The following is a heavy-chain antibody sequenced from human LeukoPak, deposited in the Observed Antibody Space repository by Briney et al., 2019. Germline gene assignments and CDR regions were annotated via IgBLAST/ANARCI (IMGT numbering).Heavy chain of an antibody. J-gene: IGHJ4*02. CDR2: TSGSGAYT. D-gene: IGHD6-13*01. CDR3: AKGSALGYSSSWYLNS. Sequence: GGSLRLSCAASGFTFSSYGMNWVRQAPGKGLEWISATSGSGAYTYCADSVKGRFTISRDNSKDTLYLQMNSLKVDDTALYYCAKGSALGYSSSWYLNSWGQGTLVTVSS. CDR1: GFTFSSYG. V-gene: IGHV3-23*01.